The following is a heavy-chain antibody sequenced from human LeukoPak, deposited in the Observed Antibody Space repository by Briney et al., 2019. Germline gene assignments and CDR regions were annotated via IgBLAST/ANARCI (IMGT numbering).Heavy chain of an antibody. D-gene: IGHD3-22*01. J-gene: IGHJ4*02. CDR3: STTYYYDSSEGY. Sequence: PGGSLRLSCAASGFTFSNAWMNWVRQAPGKGLEWVGRIKSKTDGGTTDYAAPVKGRFTISRDDSKNTLYLQMNSLKTEDTAVYNCSTTYYYDSSEGYWGQGTLVTVSS. CDR1: GFTFSNAW. V-gene: IGHV3-15*07. CDR2: IKSKTDGGTT.